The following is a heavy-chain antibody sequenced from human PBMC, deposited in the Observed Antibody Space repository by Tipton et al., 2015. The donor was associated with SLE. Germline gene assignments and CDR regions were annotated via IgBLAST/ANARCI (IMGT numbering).Heavy chain of an antibody. J-gene: IGHJ6*02. Sequence: TLSLTCAVYGGSFSGYYWSWIRQPPGKGLEWIGEINHSGRTNYSPSLKSRVTISEDKSKNEFSLRLTSVTAADTAVYYCARLRSTPQEIYGMDVWGQGTTVTVSS. D-gene: IGHD1-1*01. CDR3: ARLRSTPQEIYGMDV. V-gene: IGHV4-34*01. CDR1: GGSFSGYY. CDR2: INHSGRT.